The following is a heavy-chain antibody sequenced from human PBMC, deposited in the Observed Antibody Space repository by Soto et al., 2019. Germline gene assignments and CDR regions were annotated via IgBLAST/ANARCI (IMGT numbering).Heavy chain of an antibody. J-gene: IGHJ4*02. CDR1: GDSISSGGHY. Sequence: QVQLQESGPGLVKPSQTLSLTCTVSGDSISSGGHYWSWIRQHPGKGLEWIGHIYDSVNTYYSPSLRSRVTISADMSKNQFSLNLRSVTAADTAVYYCARVDHRGYFAILTDYWGQGTLVTVSS. CDR2: IYDSVNT. CDR3: ARVDHRGYFAILTDY. V-gene: IGHV4-31*03. D-gene: IGHD3-9*01.